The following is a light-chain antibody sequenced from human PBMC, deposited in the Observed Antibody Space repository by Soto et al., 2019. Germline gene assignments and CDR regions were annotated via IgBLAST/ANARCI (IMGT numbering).Light chain of an antibody. CDR2: RAS. V-gene: IGKV1-5*03. CDR3: QQYDTNSQT. J-gene: IGKJ2*01. Sequence: DIPMTQSPSTLSASVGDRVTISCRASQSIGTWLAWYQQKPGKAPKLLIYRASRLENGVPSRFSGSGSGTEFTLTISCLQPDDFATYYCQQYDTNSQTFGQGTKLEIK. CDR1: QSIGTW.